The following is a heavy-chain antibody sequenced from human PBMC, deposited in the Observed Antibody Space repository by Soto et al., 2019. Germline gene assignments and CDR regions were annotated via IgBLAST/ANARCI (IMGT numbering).Heavy chain of an antibody. V-gene: IGHV2-5*02. J-gene: IGHJ4*02. CDR2: IYWDDDK. CDR1: GFSLSTSGVG. D-gene: IGHD4-17*01. Sequence: QITLKESGPTLVKPTQTLTLTCTFSGFSLSTSGVGVGWIRQPPGKALEWLAIIYWDDDKRYSPSLKSRLTITKDTSKNQVVLTMTHMDPVDTATYYCAHSGAMTRRHYFDYWGQGTLVTVSS. CDR3: AHSGAMTRRHYFDY.